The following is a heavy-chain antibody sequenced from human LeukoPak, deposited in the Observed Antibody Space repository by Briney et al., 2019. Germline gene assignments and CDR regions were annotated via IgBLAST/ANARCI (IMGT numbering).Heavy chain of an antibody. CDR2: IKQDGSEK. Sequence: PGGSLRLSCAASGLTFSAYWMSWFRQAPGKGLEWVANIKQDGSEKIYVDSVKGRFTISRDNAKNSLYLQMNSLRAEDTAMYYCTLRNYYGSGSHYWGQGTLVIVSS. J-gene: IGHJ4*02. CDR1: GLTFSAYW. V-gene: IGHV3-7*03. CDR3: TLRNYYGSGSHY. D-gene: IGHD3-10*01.